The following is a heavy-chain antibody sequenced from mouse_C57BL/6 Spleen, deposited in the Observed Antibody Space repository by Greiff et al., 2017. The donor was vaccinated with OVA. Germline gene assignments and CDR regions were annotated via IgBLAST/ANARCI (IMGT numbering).Heavy chain of an antibody. CDR2: IRNKANGYTT. Sequence: EVQLQESGGGLVQPGGSLSLSCAASGFTFTDYYMSWVRQPPGKALEWLGFIRNKANGYTTEYSASVKGRFTISRDNSQSILYLQMNALRAEDSATYYCASQTTGSLFDYWGQGTTLTVSS. J-gene: IGHJ2*01. CDR3: ASQTTGSLFDY. D-gene: IGHD2-1*01. V-gene: IGHV7-3*01. CDR1: GFTFTDYY.